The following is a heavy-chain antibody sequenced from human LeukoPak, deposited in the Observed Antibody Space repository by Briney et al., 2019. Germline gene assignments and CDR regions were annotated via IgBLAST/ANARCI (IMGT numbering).Heavy chain of an antibody. Sequence: SETLSLTCTVSGGSVSSGTYYWRWIRQPPGKGLEWIGYIYYTGSTNYNPSLKSRVTISVDRSKNQFSLKLTSVTAADTAVYYCARHWVVTPNYWGQGTLVTVSS. V-gene: IGHV4-61*01. CDR1: GGSVSSGTYY. CDR3: ARHWVVTPNY. D-gene: IGHD4-23*01. CDR2: IYYTGST. J-gene: IGHJ4*02.